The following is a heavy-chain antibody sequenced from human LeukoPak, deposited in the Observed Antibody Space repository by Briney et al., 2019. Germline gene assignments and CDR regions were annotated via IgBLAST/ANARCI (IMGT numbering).Heavy chain of an antibody. D-gene: IGHD6-19*01. Sequence: SETLSLTCTVSGGSMSSYYWSSIRQPAGKGLEWIGRIYTSGSTNYNPSLKSRVTLSVDTSKNHFSLRLSSVTAADTAVYYCARDAYSSGWFSDNWGQGTLVTVSS. V-gene: IGHV4-4*07. J-gene: IGHJ4*02. CDR1: GGSMSSYY. CDR3: ARDAYSSGWFSDN. CDR2: IYTSGST.